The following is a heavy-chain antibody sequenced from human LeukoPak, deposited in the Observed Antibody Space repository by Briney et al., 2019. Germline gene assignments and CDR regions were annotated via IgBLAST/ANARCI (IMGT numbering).Heavy chain of an antibody. J-gene: IGHJ4*02. CDR3: ASDIAGYDSSGYRFDY. Sequence: GGSLRLSCAASGFTFSSYAMHWVRQAPGKGLEWVAVISYDGSNKYYADSVKGRFTISRDNSKNTLYLQMNSLRAEDTAVYYCASDIAGYDSSGYRFDYWGQGTLVTVSS. D-gene: IGHD3-22*01. V-gene: IGHV3-30-3*01. CDR2: ISYDGSNK. CDR1: GFTFSSYA.